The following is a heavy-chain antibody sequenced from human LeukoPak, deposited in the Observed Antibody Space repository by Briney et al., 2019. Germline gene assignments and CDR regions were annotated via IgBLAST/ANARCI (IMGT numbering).Heavy chain of an antibody. Sequence: GASVKFSCKASGFTFTRSAMQWVRQARRQRFEWIGLIVVGSGKTNYAQKFQERVTITRDMSTSTAYMELSRLRSEDTAVYYCAAVSNPDYYYMDVWGKGTTVTVSS. CDR3: AAVSNPDYYYMDV. CDR1: GFTFTRSA. V-gene: IGHV1-58*02. D-gene: IGHD1-14*01. CDR2: IVVGSGKT. J-gene: IGHJ6*03.